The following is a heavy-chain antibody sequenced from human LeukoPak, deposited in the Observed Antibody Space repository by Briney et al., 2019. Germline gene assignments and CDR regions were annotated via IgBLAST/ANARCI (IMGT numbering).Heavy chain of an antibody. D-gene: IGHD1-7*01. J-gene: IGHJ4*02. CDR3: ARDLGVTGTTLDY. CDR1: GFTFSSYG. CDR2: IWYDGSNK. V-gene: IGHV3-33*01. Sequence: GRSLRLSCAASGFTFSSYGMHWVRQAPGKGLEWVAVIWYDGSNKYYADSVKGRFTISRDNSKNTLYLQMNSLRAEDTAVYYCARDLGVTGTTLDYWGQGTLVTVSS.